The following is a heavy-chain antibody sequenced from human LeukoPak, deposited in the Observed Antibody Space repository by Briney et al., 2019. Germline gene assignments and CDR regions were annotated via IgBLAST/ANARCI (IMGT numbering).Heavy chain of an antibody. CDR2: IYSGGST. CDR1: GFTVSSNY. CDR3: ARVDFWSGYPLHV. J-gene: IGHJ6*02. D-gene: IGHD3-3*01. V-gene: IGHV3-53*01. Sequence: PGGSLRLSCAASGFTVSSNYMSWVRQAPGKGLEWVSVIYSGGSTYYADSVKGRFTISRDNSKNTLYLQMSSLRAEDTAVYYCARVDFWSGYPLHVWGQGTTVTVSS.